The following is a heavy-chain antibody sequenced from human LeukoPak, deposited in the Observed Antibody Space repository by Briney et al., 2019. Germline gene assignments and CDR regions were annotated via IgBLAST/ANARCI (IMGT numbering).Heavy chain of an antibody. J-gene: IGHJ4*02. V-gene: IGHV3-23*01. CDR1: GFTFSSYA. D-gene: IGHD2-2*01. Sequence: PGRSLRLSCAASGFTFSSYAMSWVRQAPGKGLEWVSAISGSGGSTYYADSVKARFTISRDNSKNTLYLQMNSLRAEDTAVYYCAKDGYIVVVPAATGLDYWGQGTLVTVSS. CDR2: ISGSGGST. CDR3: AKDGYIVVVPAATGLDY.